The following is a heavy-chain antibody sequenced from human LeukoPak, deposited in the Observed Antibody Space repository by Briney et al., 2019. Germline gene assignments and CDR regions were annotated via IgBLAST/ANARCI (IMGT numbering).Heavy chain of an antibody. CDR1: GGSISSYY. V-gene: IGHV4-59*01. J-gene: IGHJ6*03. Sequence: SETLSLTCTVSGGSISSYYWSWIRQPPGKGLEWIGYIYYSGSTNYNPSLKSRVTISVDTSKNQFSLKLSSVTAADTAVYYCARAPAAIPGGYYYYYMDVWGKGTTVTVSS. CDR2: IYYSGST. CDR3: ARAPAAIPGGYYYYYMDV. D-gene: IGHD2-2*01.